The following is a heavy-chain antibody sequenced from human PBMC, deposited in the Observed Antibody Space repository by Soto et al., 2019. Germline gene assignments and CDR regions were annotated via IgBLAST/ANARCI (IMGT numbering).Heavy chain of an antibody. CDR2: IYYSGST. Sequence: SETLSLTCSVSGGSTSSSSHYWDWIRQPPGKGLEWIGSIYYSGSTYYNPSLKSRVTISVDTSKNQFSLKLSSVTAADTAVYYCARRHSSGPIDYWGQGTLVTVSS. J-gene: IGHJ4*02. V-gene: IGHV4-39*01. CDR1: GGSTSSSSHY. D-gene: IGHD6-25*01. CDR3: ARRHSSGPIDY.